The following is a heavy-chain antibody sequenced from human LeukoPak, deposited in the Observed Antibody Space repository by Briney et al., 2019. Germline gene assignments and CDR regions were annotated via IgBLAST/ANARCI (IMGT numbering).Heavy chain of an antibody. CDR3: ARSSQTYTVFDY. V-gene: IGHV3-53*01. CDR1: GFTVSSNY. J-gene: IGHJ4*02. Sequence: GGSLRLSCAASGFTVSSNYMSWVRQAPGKGLEWVSVIYSGGSTYYADSVKGRFTISRDNSKNTLYLQMNSLGAEDTAVYYCARSSQTYTVFDYWGQGTLVTVSS. CDR2: IYSGGST. D-gene: IGHD2-2*02.